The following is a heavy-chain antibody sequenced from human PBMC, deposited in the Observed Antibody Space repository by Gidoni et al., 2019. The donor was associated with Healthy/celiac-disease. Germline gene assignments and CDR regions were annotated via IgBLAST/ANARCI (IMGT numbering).Heavy chain of an antibody. CDR3: AREVGATWSDNWFDP. Sequence: EVQLVESGGGLVKPGGSLRLSCAASGFTFSSYSMNWVRPAPGKGLEWVSSISSSSSYIYYADSVKGRFTISRDNAKNSLYLQMNSLRAEDTAVYYCAREVGATWSDNWFDPWGQGTLVTVSS. CDR2: ISSSSSYI. CDR1: GFTFSSYS. J-gene: IGHJ5*02. D-gene: IGHD1-26*01. V-gene: IGHV3-21*01.